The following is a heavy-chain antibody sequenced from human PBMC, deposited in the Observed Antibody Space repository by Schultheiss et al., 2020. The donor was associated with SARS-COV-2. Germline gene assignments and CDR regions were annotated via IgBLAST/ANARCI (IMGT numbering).Heavy chain of an antibody. CDR1: GYTFTGYY. D-gene: IGHD2/OR15-2a*01. J-gene: IGHJ5*02. Sequence: ASVKVSCKASGYTFTGYYMHWVRQAPGQGLEWMGWINPNSGGTNYAQKFQGWVTMTRDTSISTAYMELSRLRSDDTAVYYCARDGSVNNNWFDPWGQGTLVTVAS. CDR2: INPNSGGT. V-gene: IGHV1-2*04. CDR3: ARDGSVNNNWFDP.